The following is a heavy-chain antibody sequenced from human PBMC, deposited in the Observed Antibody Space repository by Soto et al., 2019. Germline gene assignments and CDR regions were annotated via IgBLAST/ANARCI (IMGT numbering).Heavy chain of an antibody. D-gene: IGHD6-19*01. J-gene: IGHJ4*02. CDR1: GFPFGENA. V-gene: IGHV3-23*01. CDR2: ISDSGATT. CDR3: AKEDTSSGSLDY. Sequence: LRLSCAASGFPFGENAMSWVRQAPGKGLEWVSGISDSGATTYYADSVRGRFTISRDNSKNTLYLQMKSLRAEDSASYYCAKEDTSSGSLDYWGQGALVTVSS.